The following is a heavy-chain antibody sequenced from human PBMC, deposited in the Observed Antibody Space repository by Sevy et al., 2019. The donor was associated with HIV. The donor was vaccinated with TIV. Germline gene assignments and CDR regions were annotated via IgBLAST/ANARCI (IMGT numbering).Heavy chain of an antibody. CDR3: VRAIAKDGSF. D-gene: IGHD6-13*01. Sequence: GGSLRLSCVASGFSLNNYWMNWVRQAPGKGLEWVANINQDGGVKYYVDSVRGRFTISRDNARNLVFLQMSSLRVDDSALYYCVRAIAKDGSFWGQGTLVTVSS. V-gene: IGHV3-7*01. CDR2: INQDGGVK. J-gene: IGHJ4*02. CDR1: GFSLNNYW.